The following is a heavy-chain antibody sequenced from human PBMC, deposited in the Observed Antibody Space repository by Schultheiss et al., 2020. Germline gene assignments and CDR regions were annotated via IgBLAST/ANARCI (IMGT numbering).Heavy chain of an antibody. CDR2: ISSSSSTI. CDR3: ARVFNDPVNYGDYSHMDV. J-gene: IGHJ6*03. Sequence: GGSLRLSCAASGFTFSSYRMNWVRQATGKGLEWVSYISSSSSTIYYADSVKGRFTISRDNAKNSLYLQMNSLRDEDTAVYYCARVFNDPVNYGDYSHMDVWGKGTTVTVSS. D-gene: IGHD4-17*01. V-gene: IGHV3-48*02. CDR1: GFTFSSYR.